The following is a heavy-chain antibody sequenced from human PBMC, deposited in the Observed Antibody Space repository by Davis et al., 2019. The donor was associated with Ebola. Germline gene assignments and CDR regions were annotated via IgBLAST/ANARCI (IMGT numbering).Heavy chain of an antibody. Sequence: GSLRLSCTVSGGSISSSSYYWGWIRQPPGKGLEWIGSIYYSGSTYYNPSLKSRVTISVDTSKNQFSLKLSSVTAADTAMYYCARVGYSSGDYGMDVWGQGTTVTVSS. V-gene: IGHV4-39*01. J-gene: IGHJ6*02. CDR3: ARVGYSSGDYGMDV. CDR1: GGSISSSSYY. D-gene: IGHD6-19*01. CDR2: IYYSGST.